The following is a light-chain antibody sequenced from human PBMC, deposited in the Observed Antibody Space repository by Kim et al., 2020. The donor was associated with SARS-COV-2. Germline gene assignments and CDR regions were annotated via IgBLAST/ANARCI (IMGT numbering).Light chain of an antibody. Sequence: SYELTQPLSVSVALGQTATITCGGNDIGSQNVHWYQQKPGQAPVLVIYRDVNRPSGVPDRFSGSNSGNTATLTIGRAQAGDEADYFCEVWDSGTVIFGGGPQLTVL. CDR3: EVWDSGTVI. CDR2: RDV. V-gene: IGLV3-9*01. CDR1: DIGSQN. J-gene: IGLJ2*01.